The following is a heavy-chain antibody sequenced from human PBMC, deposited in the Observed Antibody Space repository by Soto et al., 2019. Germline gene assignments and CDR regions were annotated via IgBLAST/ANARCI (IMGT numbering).Heavy chain of an antibody. CDR3: ARARSSVPSRRGIGYYGMDV. CDR1: GGSFSGYY. CDR2: INHSGIT. Sequence: QVQLQQWGAGLLKPSETLSLTCVVNGGSFSGYYWSWVRLPPGKCLEWIGEINHSGITDSNPSLKSRVTISVDGSRNQFSLTLTSVTAADTAVYFCARARSSVPSRRGIGYYGMDVWGQGPTVTVSS. V-gene: IGHV4-34*01. J-gene: IGHJ6*02. D-gene: IGHD2-2*03.